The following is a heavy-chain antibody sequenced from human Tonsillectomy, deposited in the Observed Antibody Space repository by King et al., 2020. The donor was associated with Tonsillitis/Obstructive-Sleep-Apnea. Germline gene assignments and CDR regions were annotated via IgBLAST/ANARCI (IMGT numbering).Heavy chain of an antibody. CDR2: IYPGDSDT. CDR1: GYSFTSYW. CDR3: ARLVATHFLDY. V-gene: IGHV5-51*01. D-gene: IGHD5-12*01. J-gene: IGHJ4*02. Sequence: QLVQSGAEVKKPGESLKISCKGSGYSFTSYWIGWVRQMPGKGLEWMGSIYPGDSDTRNSPSLQGPVTISADKSFTTAYLQWSSRKASDTAMYYCARLVATHFLDYWAQGTLVTVSS.